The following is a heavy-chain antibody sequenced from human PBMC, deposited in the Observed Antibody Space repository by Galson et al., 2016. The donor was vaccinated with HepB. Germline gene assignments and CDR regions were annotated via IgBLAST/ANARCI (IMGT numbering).Heavy chain of an antibody. V-gene: IGHV1-18*01. Sequence: SVKVSCKASGYTFNIYGMSWVRQAPGQGLEWMGWVSAYNGNKNYAQKFQGRVTLTTDTSTRTVNMELRGLRSDDTALYDGVRAGRKCIHSSTCAVGDFWGQGTLVTVSS. CDR3: VRAGRKCIHSSTCAVGDF. CDR2: VSAYNGNK. CDR1: GYTFNIYG. J-gene: IGHJ4*02. D-gene: IGHD6-13*01.